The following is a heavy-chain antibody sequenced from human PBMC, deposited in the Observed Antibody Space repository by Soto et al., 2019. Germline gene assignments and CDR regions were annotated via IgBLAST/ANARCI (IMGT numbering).Heavy chain of an antibody. CDR1: GFIFSRYG. CDR2: IWFDGSNK. D-gene: IGHD5-12*01. J-gene: IGHJ4*02. V-gene: IGHV3-33*01. Sequence: GGSLRLSCAASGFIFSRYGMHWVRQAPGKGLEWVAVIWFDGSNKFYADSVKGRFTISRDNSRNTLYLQMDSLRAEDTAVYYCARDFEATFDYWGQGTLVTVSS. CDR3: ARDFEATFDY.